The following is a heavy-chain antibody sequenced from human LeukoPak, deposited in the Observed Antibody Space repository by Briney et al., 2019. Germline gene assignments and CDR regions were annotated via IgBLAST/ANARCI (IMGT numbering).Heavy chain of an antibody. D-gene: IGHD3-22*01. Sequence: SETLSLTCTVSGGSIRGGSYYWNWIRQPAGKGLEWIGRIYVGGSTNYNPSLKGPVTISVDTSKKHFSLNLSSVTAADTAVYYCARIMYYYETGGYRDYFDSWGQGILVTVSS. CDR2: IYVGGST. J-gene: IGHJ4*02. CDR1: GGSIRGGSYY. V-gene: IGHV4-61*02. CDR3: ARIMYYYETGGYRDYFDS.